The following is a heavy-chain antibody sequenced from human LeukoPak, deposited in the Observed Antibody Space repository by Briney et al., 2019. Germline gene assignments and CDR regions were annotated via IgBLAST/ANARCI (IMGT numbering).Heavy chain of an antibody. D-gene: IGHD6-19*01. CDR2: INSDGSNT. CDR3: ARDGSSVALDY. CDR1: GFTSSSYW. J-gene: IGHJ4*02. Sequence: GGSLRLSCAASGFTSSSYWMHWVRQAPGKGLVWVSRINSDGSNTNYADSVKGRSTISRDNAKNTVYLQMNSLRAEDTAVYYCARDGSSVALDYWGQGTLVTVSS. V-gene: IGHV3-74*01.